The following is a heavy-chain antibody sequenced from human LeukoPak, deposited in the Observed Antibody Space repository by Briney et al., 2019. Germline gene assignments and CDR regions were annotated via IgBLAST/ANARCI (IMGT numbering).Heavy chain of an antibody. Sequence: GGSLRLSCAASGFTFSNAWMNWVRQAPGKGLEWVAVISYDGSNKYYADSVKGRFTISRDNSKNTLYLQMNSLRAEDTAVYYCARDFYDSSGYYYDDFDYWGQGTLVTVSS. V-gene: IGHV3-30-3*01. CDR3: ARDFYDSSGYYYDDFDY. CDR2: ISYDGSNK. J-gene: IGHJ4*02. D-gene: IGHD3-22*01. CDR1: GFTFSNAW.